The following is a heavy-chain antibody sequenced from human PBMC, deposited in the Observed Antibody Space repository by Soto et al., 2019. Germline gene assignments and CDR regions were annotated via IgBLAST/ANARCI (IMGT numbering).Heavy chain of an antibody. V-gene: IGHV1-46*01. J-gene: IGHJ4*02. CDR1: GYTFTNYY. CDR3: ASHTCSSTSCYPEVGVDY. CDR2: INPSGGST. Sequence: QVQLVQSGAEVKKPGASVKVSCKASGYTFTNYYMHWVRQAPGQGLEWMGIINPSGGSTSYAQKFQGRVTMTRDTSTSTVYMELSSLRSEDTAVYYCASHTCSSTSCYPEVGVDYWGQGTLVTVSS. D-gene: IGHD2-2*01.